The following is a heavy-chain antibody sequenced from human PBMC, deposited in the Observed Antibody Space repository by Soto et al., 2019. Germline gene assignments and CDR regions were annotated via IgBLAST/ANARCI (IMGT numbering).Heavy chain of an antibody. CDR1: GFTFNTYG. V-gene: IGHV3-23*01. CDR2: VSGSGGGT. D-gene: IGHD2-21*02. J-gene: IGHJ4*02. CDR3: ARIGPDCGGDCYPDFDF. Sequence: HPGGSLRLSCAASGFTFNTYGMTWVRQAPGQGLEWVSTVSGSGGGTYYADSVKGRFTISRVNSKNTMYLQMSNLRAEDTAVYFCARIGPDCGGDCYPDFDFWGLGTPVTVSS.